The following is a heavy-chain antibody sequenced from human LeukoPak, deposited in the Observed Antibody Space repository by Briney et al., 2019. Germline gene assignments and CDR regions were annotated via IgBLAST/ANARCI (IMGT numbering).Heavy chain of an antibody. D-gene: IGHD5-12*01. CDR2: IDPYTGNT. CDR1: GYNFVGYY. J-gene: IGHJ1*01. CDR3: AREYSASEH. V-gene: IGHV1-2*02. Sequence: ASVKVPCKASGYNFVGYYLHWVRQAPGQGLEWMAWIDPYTGNTHYAQKFQGRITVTRDTSLSTTYMELNWLTSDDTALYYCAREYSASEHWGQGTLVTVSS.